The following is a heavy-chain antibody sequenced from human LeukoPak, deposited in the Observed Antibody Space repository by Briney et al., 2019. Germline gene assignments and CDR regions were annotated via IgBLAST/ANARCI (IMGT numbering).Heavy chain of an antibody. Sequence: GGSLGLSCAASGFTFSSYEMNWVRQAPGKGLEWISYISSSGNTIYFADSVKGRFTISRDNAKNSLYLQMNSLRVEDTAVYYCARRGNSSGWYFWFDPWGQGALVTVSS. J-gene: IGHJ5*02. CDR1: GFTFSSYE. D-gene: IGHD6-19*01. CDR3: ARRGNSSGWYFWFDP. CDR2: ISSSGNTI. V-gene: IGHV3-48*03.